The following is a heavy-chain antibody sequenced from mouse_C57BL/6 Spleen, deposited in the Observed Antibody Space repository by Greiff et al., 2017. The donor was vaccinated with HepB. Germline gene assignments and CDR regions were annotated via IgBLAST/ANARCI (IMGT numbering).Heavy chain of an antibody. CDR3: ARHEVPDYYGSSPWYFDV. CDR1: GYTFTEYT. D-gene: IGHD1-1*01. J-gene: IGHJ1*03. V-gene: IGHV1-62-2*01. CDR2: FYPGSGSI. Sequence: QVQLQQSGAELVKPGASVKLSCKASGYTFTEYTIHWVKQRSRQGLEWIGWFYPGSGSIKYNEKFKDKATLTADKSSSTVYMELSRLTSEDSAVYFCARHEVPDYYGSSPWYFDVWGTGTTVTVSS.